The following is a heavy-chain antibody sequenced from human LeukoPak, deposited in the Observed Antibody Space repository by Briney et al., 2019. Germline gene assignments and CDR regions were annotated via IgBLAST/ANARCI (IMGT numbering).Heavy chain of an antibody. CDR2: IKSKTDGGTT. CDR3: TTGPYDYGSGTYYH. J-gene: IGHJ4*02. Sequence: GGSLRLSCAASGFTFSNAWMSWVRQAPGKGLEWVGRIKSKTDGGTTDYAAPVKGRFTISRDDSKNTLYVQMNSLKTEDTAMYYCTTGPYDYGSGTYYHWGQGTLSPSPQ. CDR1: GFTFSNAW. V-gene: IGHV3-15*01. D-gene: IGHD3-10*01.